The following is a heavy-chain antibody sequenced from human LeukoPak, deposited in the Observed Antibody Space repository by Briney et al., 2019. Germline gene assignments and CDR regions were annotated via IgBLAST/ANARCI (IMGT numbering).Heavy chain of an antibody. D-gene: IGHD5-24*01. CDR3: ARHDDGGYSY. CDR1: GGSISSYY. J-gene: IGHJ4*02. CDR2: IYYSGST. Sequence: SETLSLTCTVSGGSISSYYWSWIRQPPGKGLGWIGYIYYSGSTNYNPSLKSRVTISVDTSKNQFSLKLSSVTAADTAVYYCARHDDGGYSYWGQGTLVTVSS. V-gene: IGHV4-59*08.